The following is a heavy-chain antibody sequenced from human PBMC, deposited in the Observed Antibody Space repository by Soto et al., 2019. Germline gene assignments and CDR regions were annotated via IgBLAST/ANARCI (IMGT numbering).Heavy chain of an antibody. CDR2: IIPIFGTA. J-gene: IGHJ6*02. CDR3: ARAREYYDFWSGKNSYGIDV. D-gene: IGHD3-3*01. CDR1: GGTFSSYA. V-gene: IGHV1-69*01. Sequence: QVQLVQSGAEVKKPGSSVKVSCKASGGTFSSYAISWVRQAPGQGLEWMGGIIPIFGTANYAQKFQGRVTITADESTSTAYMELSSLRSDDTAVYYCARAREYYDFWSGKNSYGIDVWGQGTTVTVSS.